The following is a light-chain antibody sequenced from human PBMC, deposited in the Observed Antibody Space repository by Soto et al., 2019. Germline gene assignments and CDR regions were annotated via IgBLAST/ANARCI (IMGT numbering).Light chain of an antibody. CDR2: GAS. Sequence: EIVLTESPGTLSLSPGERATLSCRASQSVSNNYLAWYQQKPGQAPRLLIYGASNRATGIPDRFSGSGSGTDFTLTISRLEPEDFAVYYCQPYNNWPLTFGGGTKVDIK. CDR1: QSVSNNY. V-gene: IGKV3-20*01. J-gene: IGKJ4*01. CDR3: QPYNNWPLT.